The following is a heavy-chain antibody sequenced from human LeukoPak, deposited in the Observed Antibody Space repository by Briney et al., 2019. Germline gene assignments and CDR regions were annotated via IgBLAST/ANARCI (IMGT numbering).Heavy chain of an antibody. V-gene: IGHV4-4*07. J-gene: IGHJ5*02. Sequence: SETLSLTCTVSGFSISSYCWSWIRQAAGKGLEWVGRIYTSGSTNYNPSLESRVTMSVDTSKNQSSLKLSSVSAADTAVYYCARDRPFFGFDPWGQGTLVTVSS. CDR2: IYTSGST. D-gene: IGHD3-10*01. CDR3: ARDRPFFGFDP. CDR1: GFSISSYC.